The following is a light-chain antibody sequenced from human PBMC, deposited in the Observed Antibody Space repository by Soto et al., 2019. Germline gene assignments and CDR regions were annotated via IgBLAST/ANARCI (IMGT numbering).Light chain of an antibody. CDR1: RSVSSY. Sequence: EIVLTQSPATLSLSPGERATLSCRASRSVSSYLAWYQQRPGQAPRLLIYDASNRATGIPARFSGSGSGTDFTLTIRSLEPEDFAVYYCQQRVNWPPGTFGQGTKV. V-gene: IGKV3-11*01. J-gene: IGKJ1*01. CDR3: QQRVNWPPGT. CDR2: DAS.